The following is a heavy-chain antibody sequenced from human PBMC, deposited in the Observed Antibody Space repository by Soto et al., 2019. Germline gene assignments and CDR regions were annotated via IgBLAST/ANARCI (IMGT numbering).Heavy chain of an antibody. CDR2: VIPMFGTP. CDR1: GGTFRSYA. D-gene: IGHD6-19*01. Sequence: QVQLVQSGAEVKKPGSSVKVSCKASGGTFRSYAITWVRQAPGQGLGWMGGVIPMFGTPNYAQKVQDRVTITADESTNNAYMVLRSLGFDDTAAYYCAIRYRSGWGGPLGYWGQGTLVTVSS. V-gene: IGHV1-69*12. CDR3: AIRYRSGWGGPLGY. J-gene: IGHJ4*02.